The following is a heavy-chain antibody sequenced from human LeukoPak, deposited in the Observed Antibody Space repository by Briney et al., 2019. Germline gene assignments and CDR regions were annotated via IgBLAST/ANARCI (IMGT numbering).Heavy chain of an antibody. J-gene: IGHJ2*01. Sequence: GGSLTLSCAASGFTFSSYDMSWVRQAPGKGLEWVTDICGSGGSTYYADTVKGRFTISIDNSKNTLYLQMNSLRDEDTGVYYCAKAQGRVQLERRGLLLDLWGRGTLVTVSS. CDR1: GFTFSSYD. CDR2: ICGSGGST. CDR3: AKAQGRVQLERRGLLLDL. D-gene: IGHD1-1*01. V-gene: IGHV3-23*01.